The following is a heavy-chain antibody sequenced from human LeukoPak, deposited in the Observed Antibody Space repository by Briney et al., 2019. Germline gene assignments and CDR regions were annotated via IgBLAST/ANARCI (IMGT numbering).Heavy chain of an antibody. CDR3: ASYDSSGYYYGA. J-gene: IGHJ5*02. CDR1: GYTFTSYD. Sequence: ASVKVSCKASGYTFTSYDINWVRQATGQGLEWMGWMNPNSGNTGYAQKFQGRVTMTRNTSISTAYMELSSLRSEDTAAYYCASYDSSGYYYGAWGQGTLVTVSS. V-gene: IGHV1-8*01. CDR2: MNPNSGNT. D-gene: IGHD3-22*01.